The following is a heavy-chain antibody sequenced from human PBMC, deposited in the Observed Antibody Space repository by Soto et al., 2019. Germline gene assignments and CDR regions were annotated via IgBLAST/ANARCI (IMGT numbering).Heavy chain of an antibody. V-gene: IGHV4-30-4*01. CDR1: GGSISSGDYY. D-gene: IGHD6-13*01. Sequence: PSETLSLTCTVSGGSISSGDYYWSWIRQPPGKGLEWIGYIYYSGSTYYNPSLKSRVTISVDTSKNQFSLKLSSVTAADTAVYYCARAANVAAAGCGYYYYYGMDVWGQGATVTVSS. J-gene: IGHJ6*02. CDR2: IYYSGST. CDR3: ARAANVAAAGCGYYYYYGMDV.